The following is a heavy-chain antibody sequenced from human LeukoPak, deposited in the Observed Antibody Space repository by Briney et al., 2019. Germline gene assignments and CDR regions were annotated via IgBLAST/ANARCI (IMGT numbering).Heavy chain of an antibody. Sequence: SETLSLTCTVSGGSISSYYWSWIRQPPGEGLEWIGYIYYSGSTNYNPSLKSRVTISVDTSKNQFSPKLSSVTAADTAVYYCARASYDFWSSGALGAFDIWGQGTMVTVSS. D-gene: IGHD3-3*01. CDR3: ARASYDFWSSGALGAFDI. V-gene: IGHV4-59*01. CDR1: GGSISSYY. J-gene: IGHJ3*02. CDR2: IYYSGST.